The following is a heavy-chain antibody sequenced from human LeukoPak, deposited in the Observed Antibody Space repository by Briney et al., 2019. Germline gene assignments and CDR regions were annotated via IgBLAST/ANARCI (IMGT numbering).Heavy chain of an antibody. CDR1: GFTFNNYA. V-gene: IGHV3-23*01. CDR3: ALRRGGCSGGTCYQYFDY. Sequence: GGSLRLSCAASGFTFNNYAMNWVRQAPGKGLEWVSSISGGGETTYYADPAKGRFTISRDNAKNSLYLQMNSLRAEDTAVYYCALRRGGCSGGTCYQYFDYWGQGTLVTVSS. J-gene: IGHJ4*02. D-gene: IGHD2-15*01. CDR2: ISGGGETT.